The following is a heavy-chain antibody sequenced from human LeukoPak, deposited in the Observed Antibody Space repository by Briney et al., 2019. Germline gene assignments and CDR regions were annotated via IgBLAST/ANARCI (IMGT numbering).Heavy chain of an antibody. Sequence: PETLSLTCTVSLVSISNHYSSWIRPPPRRGLEWIGYIYFTGNTHYNPSLTSRVTISEDTSNNQVSLATSSVTAAATHVYLCVRDSLVVAFDYWGQGNLVTVSS. V-gene: IGHV4-59*11. CDR2: IYFTGNT. CDR3: VRDSLVVAFDY. D-gene: IGHD2-15*01. CDR1: LVSISNHY. J-gene: IGHJ4*02.